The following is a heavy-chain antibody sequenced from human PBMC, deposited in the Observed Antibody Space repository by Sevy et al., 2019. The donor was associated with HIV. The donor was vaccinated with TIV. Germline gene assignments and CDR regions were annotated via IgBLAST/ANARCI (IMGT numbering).Heavy chain of an antibody. D-gene: IGHD3-3*01. Sequence: SGTTLVKHTQTLTLTCTFSGFSLSTSGVGVGWIRQPPGKALEWLAVIYWDDDNRYSPSLKSRLTITKDTSKNHVVLKMTNTDHLHTTPHYCPHSFHYDLWSGYYIIGPRDVYFDYWGQGTLVTVSS. CDR2: IYWDDDN. V-gene: IGHV2-5*02. CDR3: PHSFHYDLWSGYYIIGPRDVYFDY. J-gene: IGHJ4*02. CDR1: GFSLSTSGVG.